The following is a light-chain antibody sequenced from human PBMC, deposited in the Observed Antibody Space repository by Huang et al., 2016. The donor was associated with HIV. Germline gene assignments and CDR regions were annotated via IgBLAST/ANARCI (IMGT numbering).Light chain of an antibody. V-gene: IGKV2-28*01. CDR3: MQALQSGYT. CDR2: LGS. Sequence: EIVMTQSPLPLAVTPGEPASISCRSSQSLLQSNKYNYLDWYLQKPGQSPQLLIYLGSNRASGVPGRFSGSGSGTDFTLEISRVEAEDVGVYYCMQALQSGYTFGQGTRLEIK. J-gene: IGKJ2*01. CDR1: QSLLQSNKYNY.